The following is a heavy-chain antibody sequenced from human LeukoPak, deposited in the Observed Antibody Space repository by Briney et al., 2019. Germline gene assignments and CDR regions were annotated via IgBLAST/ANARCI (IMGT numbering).Heavy chain of an antibody. V-gene: IGHV3-21*01. CDR1: GFTFSSYS. J-gene: IGHJ4*02. Sequence: PGGSLRLSCAASGFTFSSYSMNWVRQAPGKGLEWVSSISSSSSYIYYADSVKGRFTISRDNAKNSLYLQMNSLRAEDTPVYYCARDFHPGLQKWELPIIWGQGTLVTVSS. D-gene: IGHD1-26*01. CDR2: ISSSSSYI. CDR3: ARDFHPGLQKWELPII.